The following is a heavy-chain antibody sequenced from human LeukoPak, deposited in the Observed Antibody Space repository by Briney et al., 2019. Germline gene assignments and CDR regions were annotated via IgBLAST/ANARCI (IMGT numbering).Heavy chain of an antibody. CDR2: IYYSGST. Sequence: PSETLSLTCTVSGGSISNYYWSWIRQPPGKGLEWIGYIYYSGSTNYNPSLKSRVTISVDTSKNQFSLKLSSVPASDTAVYYCARLELDFERRAGSASDIWGQGTMVTVSS. D-gene: IGHD1-1*01. V-gene: IGHV4-59*01. J-gene: IGHJ3*02. CDR3: ARLELDFERRAGSASDI. CDR1: GGSISNYY.